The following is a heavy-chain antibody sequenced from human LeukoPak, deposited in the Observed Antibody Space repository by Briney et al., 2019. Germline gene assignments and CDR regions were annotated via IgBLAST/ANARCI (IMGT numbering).Heavy chain of an antibody. Sequence: GGSLRLSCAASVFTFSSYSMNWVRQAPGKGLEWVSTISSSTSYIYYADSVKGRFTISRDNSKNTLYLQMNSLRAEDTAVYYCARAGTAAASRHYYYMDVWGKGTTVTVSS. D-gene: IGHD6-13*01. J-gene: IGHJ6*03. CDR1: VFTFSSYS. V-gene: IGHV3-21*04. CDR2: ISSSTSYI. CDR3: ARAGTAAASRHYYYMDV.